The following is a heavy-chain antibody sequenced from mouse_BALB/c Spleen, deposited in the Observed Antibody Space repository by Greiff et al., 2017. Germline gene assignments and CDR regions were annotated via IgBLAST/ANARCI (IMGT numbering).Heavy chain of an antibody. CDR1: GFNIKDTY. D-gene: IGHD2-14*01. Sequence: VQLKESGAELVKPGASVKLSCTASGFNIKDTYMHWVKQRPEQGLEWIGRIDPANGNTKYDPKFQGKATITADTSSNTAYLQLGSLTSEDTAVYYCARRYLYAMDYWGQGTSVTVSS. CDR2: IDPANGNT. V-gene: IGHV14-3*02. J-gene: IGHJ4*01. CDR3: ARRYLYAMDY.